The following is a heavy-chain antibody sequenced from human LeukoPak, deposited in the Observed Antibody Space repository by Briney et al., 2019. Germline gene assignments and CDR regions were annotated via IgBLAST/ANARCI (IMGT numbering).Heavy chain of an antibody. V-gene: IGHV4-34*01. CDR3: ARASPNFWGGYVLLN. J-gene: IGHJ4*02. D-gene: IGHD3-3*01. CDR2: INHSGST. Sequence: SETLSLTCAVYGGSFSGYYWSWIRQPPGKGLEWIGEINHSGSTNYNPSLKSRVTISVDTSKNQFSLKLSSVTAADTAVYYCARASPNFWGGYVLLNWGQGTLVTVSS. CDR1: GGSFSGYY.